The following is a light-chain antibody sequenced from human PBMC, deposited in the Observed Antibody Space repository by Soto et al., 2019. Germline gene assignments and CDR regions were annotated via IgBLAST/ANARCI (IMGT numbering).Light chain of an antibody. CDR1: ESIYSAY. J-gene: IGKJ5*01. V-gene: IGKV3-20*01. CDR3: QQYGNSPIT. CDR2: GTS. Sequence: EIVLTQSPCTLSLSRGERATLSCRASESIYSAYLGWYQQKPGQAPRLLIYGTSSRATGIPDRFSGSGSGTDFTLTISRLEPEDFAVYYCQQYGNSPITFGQGTRLEIK.